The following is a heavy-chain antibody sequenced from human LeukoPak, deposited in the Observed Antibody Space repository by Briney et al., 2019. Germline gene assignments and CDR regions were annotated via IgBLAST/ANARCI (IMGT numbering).Heavy chain of an antibody. D-gene: IGHD3-10*01. J-gene: IGHJ6*02. CDR2: INPSGGST. CDR1: GYTFTSYY. CDR3: ARAGPYGSGSYYSGMDV. Sequence: ASVKVSCKASGYTFTSYYMHWVRQAPGQGLEWMGIINPSGGSTSYAQKFQGRVTMTRDTSTSTVYMELSSLRSEDTAVYYCARAGPYGSGSYYSGMDVWGQGTTVTVSS. V-gene: IGHV1-46*01.